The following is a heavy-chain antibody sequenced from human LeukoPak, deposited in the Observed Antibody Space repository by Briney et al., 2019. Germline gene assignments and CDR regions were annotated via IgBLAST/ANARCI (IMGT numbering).Heavy chain of an antibody. CDR2: IYYSGST. CDR3: ARGLPFFTRDYYTYYFDY. J-gene: IGHJ4*02. CDR1: GGSISRGDYY. Sequence: SETLSLTCTVSGGSISRGDYYWSWIRQPPGKGLEWIGYIYYSGSTYYNPSLKSRVTISVDTSKNQFSLKLSSVTAADTAVYYCARGLPFFTRDYYTYYFDYWGQGTLVTVSS. D-gene: IGHD3-3*01. V-gene: IGHV4-30-4*02.